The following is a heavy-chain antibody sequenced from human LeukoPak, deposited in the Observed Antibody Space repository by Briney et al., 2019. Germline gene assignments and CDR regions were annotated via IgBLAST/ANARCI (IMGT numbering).Heavy chain of an antibody. CDR3: ATRPSGSDRFLPYFDY. V-gene: IGHV4-61*01. CDR2: IYYSGSS. J-gene: IGHJ4*02. D-gene: IGHD1-1*01. Sequence: PSETLSLTCTVSGGSVSRDSYYWSWIRQPPGKGLEWIGYIYYSGSSNYNPSLKSRVIISVDTSKNQVSLKLSSVIAAGTAVYYCATRPSGSDRFLPYFDYWGQGTLVTVSS. CDR1: GGSVSRDSYY.